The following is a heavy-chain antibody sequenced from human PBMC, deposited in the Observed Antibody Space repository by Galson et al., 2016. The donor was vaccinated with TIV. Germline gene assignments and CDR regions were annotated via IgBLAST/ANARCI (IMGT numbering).Heavy chain of an antibody. CDR1: GFTFSSWH. CDR3: ARPGNYDGDRRGAFDL. CDR2: ITYTSATI. Sequence: SLRLSCAASGFTFSSWHMDWVRQAPGEGLEWISFITYTSATIYYADSVKGRFTVSRDNAKNSLYLQMNSLRADDTAAYYCARPGNYDGDRRGAFDLWGQGTMVTVSP. V-gene: IGHV3-48*04. J-gene: IGHJ3*01. D-gene: IGHD4-23*01.